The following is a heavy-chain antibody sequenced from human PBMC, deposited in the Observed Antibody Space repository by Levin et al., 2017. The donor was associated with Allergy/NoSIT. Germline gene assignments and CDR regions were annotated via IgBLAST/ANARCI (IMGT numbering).Heavy chain of an antibody. CDR1: GFTFSSYG. D-gene: IGHD5-12*01. CDR2: IWDDATNK. CDR3: ARGAPRGYSARIGY. Sequence: GGSLRLSCAASGFTFSSYGMHWVRQAPGKGLEWVAVIWDDATNKYYADSVRGRFTISRDNSSNTLFLQMSSLRAEDTAVYYCARGAPRGYSARIGYWGQGTLVSVSS. V-gene: IGHV3-33*01. J-gene: IGHJ4*02.